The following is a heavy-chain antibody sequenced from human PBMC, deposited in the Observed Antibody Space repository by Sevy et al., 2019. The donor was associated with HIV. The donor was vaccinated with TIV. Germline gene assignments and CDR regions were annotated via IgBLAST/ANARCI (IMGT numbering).Heavy chain of an antibody. V-gene: IGHV4-30-2*01. CDR2: IYHSGST. CDR3: ARDLMGLWSGLGAFDI. D-gene: IGHD3-10*01. CDR1: GGSISSGGYS. J-gene: IGHJ3*02. Sequence: SETLSLTCAVSGGSISSGGYSWSWIRQPPGKGLEWIGYIYHSGSTYYNPSLKSRVTISVDRSKNQFSLKLSSVTAADTAVYYCARDLMGLWSGLGAFDIWGQGTMVTASS.